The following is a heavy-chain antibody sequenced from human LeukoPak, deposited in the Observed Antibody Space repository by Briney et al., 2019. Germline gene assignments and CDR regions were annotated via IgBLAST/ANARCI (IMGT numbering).Heavy chain of an antibody. CDR3: TRDIGDFVSDF. V-gene: IGHV4-39*02. D-gene: IGHD2-21*02. J-gene: IGHJ4*02. CDR1: SGSIGSGYY. Sequence: PSETLSLTCTVSSGSIGSGYYWAWIRQPPGKGLEWIGSIHYGGTTHYNPSLQSRVTISADTSKNQFALDLRSVTAADTAVYYCTRDIGDFVSDFWGQGTLDTVSS. CDR2: IHYGGTT.